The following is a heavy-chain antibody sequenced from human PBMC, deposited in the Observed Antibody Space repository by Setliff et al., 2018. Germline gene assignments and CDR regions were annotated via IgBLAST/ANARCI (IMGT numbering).Heavy chain of an antibody. CDR2: IYYSGST. Sequence: PSETLSLTCTVSGGSISSGGYYWSWIRQHPGKGLEWIGYIYYSGSTYYNPSLKSRVTISVDTSKNQFSLKLSSVTAADTAVYYCARAPNRIGTMVRGVSRAFDIWSQGTLVTVSS. CDR3: ARAPNRIGTMVRGVSRAFDI. J-gene: IGHJ3*02. V-gene: IGHV4-31*03. CDR1: GGSISSGGYY. D-gene: IGHD3-10*01.